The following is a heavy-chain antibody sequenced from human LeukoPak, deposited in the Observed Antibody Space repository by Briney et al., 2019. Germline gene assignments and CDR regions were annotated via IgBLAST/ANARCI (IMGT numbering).Heavy chain of an antibody. J-gene: IGHJ4*02. D-gene: IGHD6-13*01. V-gene: IGHV4-34*01. CDR3: ARWIIAAADPYYFDY. CDR1: GGSFSGYY. CDR2: INHSGIT. Sequence: PSETLSLTCSVYGGSFSGYYWSWIRQPPGKGLEWIGEINHSGITNYSPSLKSRVSISVDTSKNQFSLKVTSVTAADTAVYYCARWIIAAADPYYFDYWGQGTLGTVSS.